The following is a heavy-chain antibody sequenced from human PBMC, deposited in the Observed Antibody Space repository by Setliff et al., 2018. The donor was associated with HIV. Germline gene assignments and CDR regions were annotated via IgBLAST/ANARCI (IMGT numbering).Heavy chain of an antibody. V-gene: IGHV1-2*04. CDR1: GYSVTDYY. D-gene: IGHD3-22*01. Sequence: VKVSCKASGYSVTDYYIHWVRQAPGQGLEWMGWINPKSDGTNYAQKFQGWITMTRDTSISTAYMELSRLRSDYTAVYYCARGMDYYDTSGYYQYYFDYWG. J-gene: IGHJ4*01. CDR2: INPKSDGT. CDR3: ARGMDYYDTSGYYQYYFDY.